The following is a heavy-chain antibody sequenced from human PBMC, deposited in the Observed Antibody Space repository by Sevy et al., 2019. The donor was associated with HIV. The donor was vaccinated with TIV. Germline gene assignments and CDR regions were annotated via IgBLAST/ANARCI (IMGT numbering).Heavy chain of an antibody. CDR2: ISYDGSNK. Sequence: GGSLRLSCAASGFTFSSYAMHWVRQAPGKGLEWVAVISYDGSNKYYADSVKGRFTISRDNSKNTLYLEMNSLRADDTAGNYCARNRRTRTEVVALDVWGQVTTVTVSS. J-gene: IGHJ6*02. CDR1: GFTFSSYA. CDR3: ARNRRTRTEVVALDV. V-gene: IGHV3-30-3*01. D-gene: IGHD3-22*01.